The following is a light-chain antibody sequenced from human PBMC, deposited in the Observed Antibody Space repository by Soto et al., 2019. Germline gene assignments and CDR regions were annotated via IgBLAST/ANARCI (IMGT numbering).Light chain of an antibody. Sequence: QSVLTQPASVSGSPGQSITISCTGTSSDVGGYNYVSWYQQDPGKAPKLMIYDVNNRPSGVSNRFSGSKSGNTASLTISGLQAEDEAYYYCSSYTSSSTLAVFGGGTQLTAL. CDR2: DVN. CDR3: SSYTSSSTLAV. J-gene: IGLJ2*01. CDR1: SSDVGGYNY. V-gene: IGLV2-14*01.